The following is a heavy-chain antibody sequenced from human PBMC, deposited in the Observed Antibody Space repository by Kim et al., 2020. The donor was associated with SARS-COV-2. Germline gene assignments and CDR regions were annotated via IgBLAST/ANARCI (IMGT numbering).Heavy chain of an antibody. J-gene: IGHJ4*02. D-gene: IGHD3-10*01. CDR1: GGSISSYY. CDR3: ARVWASLGSYFDY. CDR2: IYYSGST. V-gene: IGHV4-59*13. Sequence: SETLSLTCTVSGGSISSYYWSWIRQPPGKGLEWIGYIYYSGSTNYNPSLKSRVTISVDTSKNQFSLKLSSVTAADTAVYYCARVWASLGSYFDYWGQGTLVTVSS.